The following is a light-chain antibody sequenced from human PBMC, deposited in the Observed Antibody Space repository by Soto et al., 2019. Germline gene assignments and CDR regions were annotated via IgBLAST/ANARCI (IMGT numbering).Light chain of an antibody. CDR1: QGISSA. Sequence: AIQLTQSPSSLSASVGDRVTITCRASQGISSALAWYQQKPGQAPKLLIYDASSLESGVPSRFSGSGSGTDFTLTISSLQPEDFATYYCQQFNSYPRTFGPGTKVDNK. CDR2: DAS. CDR3: QQFNSYPRT. J-gene: IGKJ3*01. V-gene: IGKV1-13*02.